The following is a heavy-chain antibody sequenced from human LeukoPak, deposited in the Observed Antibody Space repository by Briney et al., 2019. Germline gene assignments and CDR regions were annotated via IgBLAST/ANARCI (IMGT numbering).Heavy chain of an antibody. CDR3: ARVRVYCGGDCYFDY. Sequence: ASVKVSCKASGYTFTGYYIHWVRQAPGQGLEWMGWINPNSGDTKYAQKFQGRVTMTRDTSISTAYMELSRLRSDDTAVYYCARVRVYCGGDCYFDYWGQGTLVTVSS. D-gene: IGHD2-21*02. CDR1: GYTFTGYY. CDR2: INPNSGDT. J-gene: IGHJ4*02. V-gene: IGHV1-2*02.